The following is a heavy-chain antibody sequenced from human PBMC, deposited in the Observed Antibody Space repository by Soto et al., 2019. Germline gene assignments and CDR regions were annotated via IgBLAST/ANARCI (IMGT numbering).Heavy chain of an antibody. CDR3: ARGVVTMVRGVIYNWFDP. CDR2: IYYSGST. J-gene: IGHJ5*02. D-gene: IGHD3-10*01. CDR1: GGSISSYY. Sequence: KASETLSLTCTVSGGSISSYYWSWIRQPPGKGLEWIGYIYYSGSTNYNPSLKSRVTISVDTSKNQFSLKLSSVTAADTAVYYCARGVVTMVRGVIYNWFDPWGQGTLVTVSS. V-gene: IGHV4-59*01.